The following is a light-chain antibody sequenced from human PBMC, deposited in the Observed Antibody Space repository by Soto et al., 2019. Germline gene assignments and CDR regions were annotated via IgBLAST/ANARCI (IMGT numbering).Light chain of an antibody. CDR1: QSISSW. CDR3: QQYNSFPT. V-gene: IGKV1-5*03. Sequence: DIQMTQSPSTLSASVGDRVTITCRASQSISSWLARYQQKPGKAPKLLIYKASSLESGVPSRFSGSGSGTEFTLTISSLQPDDFATYYCQQYNSFPTFGQGTKVDIK. CDR2: KAS. J-gene: IGKJ1*01.